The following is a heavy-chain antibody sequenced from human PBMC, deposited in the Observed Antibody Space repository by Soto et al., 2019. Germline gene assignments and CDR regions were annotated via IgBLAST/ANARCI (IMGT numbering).Heavy chain of an antibody. Sequence: ESGGGVVQPGRSLRLSCAASGFTFSSYGIHWVRQAPGKGLEWVAVISYDGSNKYYADSVKGRFTISRDNSKNTLYLQMNSLRAEDTAVYYCAKARESIRGVILDWGQGTLVTVSS. CDR2: ISYDGSNK. CDR1: GFTFSSYG. J-gene: IGHJ4*02. CDR3: AKARESIRGVILD. D-gene: IGHD3-10*01. V-gene: IGHV3-30*18.